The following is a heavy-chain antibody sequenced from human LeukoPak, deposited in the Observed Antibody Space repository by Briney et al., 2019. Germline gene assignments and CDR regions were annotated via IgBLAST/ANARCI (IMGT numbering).Heavy chain of an antibody. CDR3: ARGATGDFNLDY. J-gene: IGHJ4*02. Sequence: GGSLRLSCAASGFTFSSYAMHWVRQAPGKGLEWVAVISYDGSNKYYADSVKGRFTISRDNSKNTLYLQMNSLRAEDTAVYYCARGATGDFNLDYWGQGTLVTVSS. CDR2: ISYDGSNK. CDR1: GFTFSSYA. D-gene: IGHD1-26*01. V-gene: IGHV3-30*04.